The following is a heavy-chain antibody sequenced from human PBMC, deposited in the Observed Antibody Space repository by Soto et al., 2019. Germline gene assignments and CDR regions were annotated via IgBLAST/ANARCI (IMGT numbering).Heavy chain of an antibody. CDR2: ISSDGDIT. V-gene: IGHV3-64*04. J-gene: IGHJ4*02. Sequence: GALRVACSASEFTFSEYSMHWVRQAPGKGLQYVSTISSDGDITYYADSVKGRFTISRDNAKNLLYLQMNSLRAEDTAVYYCEGSNGYNWNYWGQGTLVPVSS. D-gene: IGHD5-12*01. CDR1: EFTFSEYS. CDR3: EGSNGYNWNY.